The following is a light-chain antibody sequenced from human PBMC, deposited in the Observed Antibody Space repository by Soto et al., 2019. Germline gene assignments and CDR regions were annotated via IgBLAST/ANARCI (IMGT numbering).Light chain of an antibody. V-gene: IGLV2-14*01. CDR3: SSYTSRHTVV. J-gene: IGLJ2*01. Sequence: QSALTQPASVSGSPGQSITMSCTGASSDIDGYDYVSWYQHHPGEAPKLLIYDVTNRPSGVSNRFSASKSGNTASLTISGLQAEDEADYYCSSYTSRHTVVFGGGTKLTVL. CDR1: SSDIDGYDY. CDR2: DVT.